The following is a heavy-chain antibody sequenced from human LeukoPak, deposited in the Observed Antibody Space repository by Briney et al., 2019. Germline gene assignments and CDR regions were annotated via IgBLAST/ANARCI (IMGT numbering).Heavy chain of an antibody. CDR3: ASLGISSSGWLLYYFDY. V-gene: IGHV4-39*01. CDR2: IYYSGST. CDR1: GGSISSSSYY. Sequence: SETLSLTCTVSGGSISSSSYYWGWIRQPPGKGLEWIGSIYYSGSTYYNPSLKSRVTISVDTSKNQLSLKLSSVTAADTAVYYCASLGISSSGWLLYYFDYWGQGTLVTVSS. J-gene: IGHJ4*02. D-gene: IGHD6-19*01.